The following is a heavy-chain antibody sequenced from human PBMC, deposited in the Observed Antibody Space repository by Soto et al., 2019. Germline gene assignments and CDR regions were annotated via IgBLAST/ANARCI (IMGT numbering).Heavy chain of an antibody. J-gene: IGHJ4*02. Sequence: QVQLVESGGGVVQPGRSLRLSCAASGFTFNTYGMHWVRQAPGKGLEWVAVISYNGRKTYYVDSVKGRFTISRDNSKNTLYLQMNSLRAEDKAVYYCAKDHYYDSGSFSPYYFDYWGQGTLVTVSS. V-gene: IGHV3-30*18. CDR1: GFTFNTYG. D-gene: IGHD3-10*01. CDR3: AKDHYYDSGSFSPYYFDY. CDR2: ISYNGRKT.